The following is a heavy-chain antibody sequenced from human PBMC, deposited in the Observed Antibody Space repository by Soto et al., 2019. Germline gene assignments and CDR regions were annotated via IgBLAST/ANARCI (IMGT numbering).Heavy chain of an antibody. V-gene: IGHV4-34*01. D-gene: IGHD2-2*01. CDR3: DREAQLQPNWFDP. J-gene: IGHJ5*02. CDR2: INHSGST. CDR1: GGSFSGYY. Sequence: PSETLSLTCAVYGGSFSGYYWSWIRQPPGKGLEWIGEINHSGSTNYNPSLKSRVTISVDTSKNQFSLKLSSVTAADTAVYYCDREAQLQPNWFDPWGQGTLVTVSS.